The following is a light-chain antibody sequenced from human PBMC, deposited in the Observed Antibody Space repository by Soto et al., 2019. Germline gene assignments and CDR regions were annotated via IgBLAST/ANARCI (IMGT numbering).Light chain of an antibody. V-gene: IGKV1-5*03. Sequence: DIQMTQSPSTLTASVGDRVTITCRASRDIRSSWLAWYQQKRGGAPKLLIYQVSSLGTGVPSSFSGSGPGTEFTPTISSLPADDFSTYFCQQYTDALTFGQGTKVEIK. CDR1: RDIRSSW. CDR2: QVS. CDR3: QQYTDALT. J-gene: IGKJ1*01.